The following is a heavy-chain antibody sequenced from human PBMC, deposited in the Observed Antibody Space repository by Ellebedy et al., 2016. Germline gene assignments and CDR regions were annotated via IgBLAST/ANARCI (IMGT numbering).Heavy chain of an antibody. Sequence: SETLSLXXGVYGGSFIGYYWSWVRQPPGKGLEWIGEINHSGSTKYNPSLKSRVTMSVDTSKIQFSLRLSSVTAADTAVYYCARGDGSGSLIDYWGQGTLVTVSS. V-gene: IGHV4-34*01. CDR2: INHSGST. CDR3: ARGDGSGSLIDY. J-gene: IGHJ4*02. CDR1: GGSFIGYY. D-gene: IGHD3-10*01.